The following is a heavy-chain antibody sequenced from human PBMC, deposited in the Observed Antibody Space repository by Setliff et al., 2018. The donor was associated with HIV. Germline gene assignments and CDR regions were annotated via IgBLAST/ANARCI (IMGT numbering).Heavy chain of an antibody. CDR2: IKSKTDGGTT. CDR1: GFTFNDAW. D-gene: IGHD2-15*01. V-gene: IGHV3-15*01. J-gene: IGHJ4*02. Sequence: LRLSCATSGFTFNDAWMNWVRQAPGKGLEWVGGIKSKTDGGTTDYAAPVKGRFTISRDDSKNMLYLQMNSLETEDTAVYYCTTKGRDVYTLEAPGWGQGTRVTVS. CDR3: TTKGRDVYTLEAPG.